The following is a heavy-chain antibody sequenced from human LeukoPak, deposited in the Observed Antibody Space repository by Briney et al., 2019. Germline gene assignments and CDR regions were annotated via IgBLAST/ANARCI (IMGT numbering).Heavy chain of an antibody. V-gene: IGHV3-30-3*01. CDR1: GFTFSSYA. Sequence: PGGSLRLSRAASGFTFSSYAMHWVRQAPGKGLEWVAVISYDGSNKYYADSVKGRFTISRDNSKNTLYLQMNSLRAEDTAVYYCARDWGRGDYGDLYFDYWGQGTLVTVSS. J-gene: IGHJ4*02. D-gene: IGHD4-17*01. CDR3: ARDWGRGDYGDLYFDY. CDR2: ISYDGSNK.